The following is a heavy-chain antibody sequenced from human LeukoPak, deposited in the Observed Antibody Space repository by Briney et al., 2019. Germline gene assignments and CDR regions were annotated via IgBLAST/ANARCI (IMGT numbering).Heavy chain of an antibody. J-gene: IGHJ4*02. Sequence: PGGSLRLSCAASGFTFSSYAMSWVRQAPGKGLEWVSAISGSGGSTYYADSVKGRFTTSRDNSMNTLYLQMNSLRAEDTAVYYCANVPQMAAGGGYWGQGTLVTVSS. V-gene: IGHV3-23*01. CDR1: GFTFSSYA. CDR2: ISGSGGST. D-gene: IGHD6-13*01. CDR3: ANVPQMAAGGGY.